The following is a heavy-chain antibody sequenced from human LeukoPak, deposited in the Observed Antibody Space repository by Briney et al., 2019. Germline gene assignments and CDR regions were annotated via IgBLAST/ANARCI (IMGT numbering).Heavy chain of an antibody. Sequence: HTGGSLRLSCTTSGFTFATYSMSWVRQAPGQGLEWVASIFGSASKIYHAVSVKGRFTVSRDNSKNTLYLQMNGLRVEDTALYYCVKDRVPDSGWSFDVWGRGTMVTVSA. D-gene: IGHD6-19*01. CDR3: VKDRVPDSGWSFDV. J-gene: IGHJ3*01. V-gene: IGHV3-23*01. CDR2: IFGSASKI. CDR1: GFTFATYS.